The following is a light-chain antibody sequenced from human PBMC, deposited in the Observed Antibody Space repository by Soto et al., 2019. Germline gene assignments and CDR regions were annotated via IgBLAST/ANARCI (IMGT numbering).Light chain of an antibody. CDR2: SNN. Sequence: QSVLTQPPSASGTPGQRVTIACSGSSSNIGSNTVNWYPHLPGTAPRLLIPSNNERPSGVPDRFSGSKSGTSASLAISGLQSEDEADYYCATWGDSLSGYVFGTGTKLTVL. CDR1: SSNIGSNT. V-gene: IGLV1-44*01. CDR3: ATWGDSLSGYV. J-gene: IGLJ1*01.